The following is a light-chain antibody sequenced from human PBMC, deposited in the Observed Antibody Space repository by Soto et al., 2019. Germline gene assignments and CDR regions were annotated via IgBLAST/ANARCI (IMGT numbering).Light chain of an antibody. J-gene: IGLJ2*01. CDR3: SSFAGGGNPVL. CDR1: SSDVGGYNY. Sequence: QSALTQPPSASGSLGQSVTISCTGTSSDVGGYNYVSWHQQHPGKAPKVMIYEVTKRPPGVPDRFSGSKSGNTAALTVSGLQAADEDDYYCSSFAGGGNPVLLGGGTQLTVL. V-gene: IGLV2-8*01. CDR2: EVT.